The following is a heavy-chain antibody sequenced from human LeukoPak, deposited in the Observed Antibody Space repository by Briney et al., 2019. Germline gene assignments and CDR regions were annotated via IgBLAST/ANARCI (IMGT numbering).Heavy chain of an antibody. J-gene: IGHJ4*02. CDR1: GDSITNYY. CDR2: IYYSGNT. Sequence: SETLSLTCTVSGDSITNYYWSWYRQPPGQGLEWIGYIYYSGNTNYNPSLKSRVIISVDKSKNQFSLKLRSVTAADTAVYYCARMKGDYWGQGTLVTVSS. CDR3: ARMKGDY. V-gene: IGHV4-59*01.